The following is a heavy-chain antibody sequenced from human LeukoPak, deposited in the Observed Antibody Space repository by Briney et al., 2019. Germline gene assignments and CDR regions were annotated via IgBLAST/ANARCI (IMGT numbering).Heavy chain of an antibody. D-gene: IGHD3-22*01. Sequence: GGSLRLSCAASGFTFSDYYMTWIRQAPGKGLEWVSYITSSATTYYADSVRGRFTISRDNAKTSLYLQMNSLRAEDTAVYYCARDKGDYYDSSGWNAFDIWGQGTMVTVSS. CDR1: GFTFSDYY. CDR3: ARDKGDYYDSSGWNAFDI. J-gene: IGHJ3*02. CDR2: ITSSATT. V-gene: IGHV3-11*01.